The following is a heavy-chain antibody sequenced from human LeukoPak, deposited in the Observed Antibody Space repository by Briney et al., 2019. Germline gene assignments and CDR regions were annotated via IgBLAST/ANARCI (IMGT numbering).Heavy chain of an antibody. D-gene: IGHD6-6*01. Sequence: GGSLRLSCAGSGFTFSDYYMSWIRQAPGKGLEWVSYISSGGSPMYYTDSVKGRFTISRDNAKNSLYLQMNSLRAEDTAVYYCARMRPEFDYWGQGTLVTVSS. CDR2: ISSGGSPM. CDR3: ARMRPEFDY. J-gene: IGHJ4*02. V-gene: IGHV3-11*04. CDR1: GFTFSDYY.